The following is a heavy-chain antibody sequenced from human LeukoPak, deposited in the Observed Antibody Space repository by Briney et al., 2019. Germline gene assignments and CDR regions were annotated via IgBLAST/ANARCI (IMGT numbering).Heavy chain of an antibody. Sequence: ASVKVSCKASGYTFTSYGISWVRQAPGQGLEWMGWISAYNGNTNYAQKLQGRVTMTTDTSTSTAYMELSSLRSEDTAVYYCARDGGPHRDGYNFEDDYWGQGTLVTVSS. D-gene: IGHD5-24*01. J-gene: IGHJ4*02. CDR2: ISAYNGNT. CDR3: ARDGGPHRDGYNFEDDY. V-gene: IGHV1-18*01. CDR1: GYTFTSYG.